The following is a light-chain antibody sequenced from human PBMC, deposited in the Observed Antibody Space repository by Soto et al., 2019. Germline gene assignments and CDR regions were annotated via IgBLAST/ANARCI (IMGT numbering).Light chain of an antibody. CDR1: QGISND. Sequence: DIQITQSPSSLSASGVDRFGISCRASQGISNDSGCYQQTPGKAPKRLIYAASSLQTAVPSRFSGSGSGTEFTLTISGLQPEDFATYYCQQYNSYSQTFGQGTKVDIK. CDR3: QQYNSYSQT. V-gene: IGKV1-17*01. CDR2: AAS. J-gene: IGKJ1*01.